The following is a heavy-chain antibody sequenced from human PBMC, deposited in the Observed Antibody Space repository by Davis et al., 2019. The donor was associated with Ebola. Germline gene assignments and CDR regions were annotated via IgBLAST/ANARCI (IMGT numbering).Heavy chain of an antibody. J-gene: IGHJ5*02. CDR3: ATVRSNVKGWFDP. V-gene: IGHV4-39*01. CDR2: IYYRGST. Sequence: MPSETLSPPALSLVAPSRVLVTIGAGSASPQGGGLQWIGSIYYRGSTYYNPSLNSRVTISADTSKNQFSLRLTSVTAADTALYYCATVRSNVKGWFDPWGQGTLVTVSS. D-gene: IGHD2/OR15-2a*01. CDR1: VAPSRVLVT.